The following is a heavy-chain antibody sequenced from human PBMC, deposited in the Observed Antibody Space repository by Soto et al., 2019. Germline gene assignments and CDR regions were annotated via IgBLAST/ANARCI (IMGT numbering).Heavy chain of an antibody. Sequence: GGSLRLSCAASGFTFSSYAMSWVRQAPGKGLEWVSAISGSGGSTYYADSVKGRFTISRDNSKNTLYLQMNSLRAEDTAVYYCANHGYYSSSPRLVYYYYYYMDVWGKGTTVTVSS. V-gene: IGHV3-23*01. CDR3: ANHGYYSSSPRLVYYYYYYMDV. J-gene: IGHJ6*03. CDR1: GFTFSSYA. D-gene: IGHD6-6*01. CDR2: ISGSGGST.